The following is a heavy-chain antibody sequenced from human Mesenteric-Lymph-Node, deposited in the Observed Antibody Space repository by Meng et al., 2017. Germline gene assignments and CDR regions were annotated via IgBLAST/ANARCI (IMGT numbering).Heavy chain of an antibody. J-gene: IGHJ4*02. CDR2: ISDDGSNK. Sequence: QVQLVESGGGVVQPGRSLGLSGTASGFTFSTYGMHGVRQATGEGLEWLAVISDDGSNKYYADSVKGRFTISRDNSKNTLWLQMNSLRTDDTAVYYCARAVGYNYNSCGCYWGQGSLVTVSS. CDR1: GFTFSTYG. V-gene: IGHV3-30*03. D-gene: IGHD3-22*01. CDR3: ARAVGYNYNSCGCY.